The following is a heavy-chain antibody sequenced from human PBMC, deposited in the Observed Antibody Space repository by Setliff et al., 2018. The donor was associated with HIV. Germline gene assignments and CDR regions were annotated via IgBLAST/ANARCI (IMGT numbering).Heavy chain of an antibody. J-gene: IGHJ4*02. CDR1: GFMFSSYE. V-gene: IGHV3-48*03. CDR3: ARDRRGSSRFYFDY. D-gene: IGHD6-13*01. CDR2: ISGGGRTI. Sequence: GGSLRLSCAASGFMFSSYEMNWVRQAPGKGLEWVSYISGGGRTIYHADSVKGRFTISRDNAKNSLYLQMNSLRAEDTAVYYCARDRRGSSRFYFDYWGQGTLVTVSS.